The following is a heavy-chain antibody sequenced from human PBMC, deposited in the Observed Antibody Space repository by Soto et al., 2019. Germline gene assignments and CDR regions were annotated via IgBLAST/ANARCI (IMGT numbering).Heavy chain of an antibody. V-gene: IGHV1-18*01. Sequence: ASVKVSCKAPGYTFTTYDMSWVRQAPGKGLEWMGWISSYNGNTNYAQKLQGRVTMTTDTSTSTAYMELRSLRSDDTAVYFCARAPDRSGRTSDWFDPWGQGTLVTVS. CDR2: ISSYNGNT. J-gene: IGHJ5*02. D-gene: IGHD3-22*01. CDR3: ARAPDRSGRTSDWFDP. CDR1: GYTFTTYD.